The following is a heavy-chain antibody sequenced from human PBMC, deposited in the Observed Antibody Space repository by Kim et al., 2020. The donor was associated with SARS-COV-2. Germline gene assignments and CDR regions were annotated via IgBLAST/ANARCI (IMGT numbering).Heavy chain of an antibody. V-gene: IGHV4-59*09. CDR3: ARGLSSYYYYYAMDV. Sequence: PSLKSRVTISVDTSKNHFSLKLSSVTAADTAVYYCARGLSSYYYYYAMDVWGQGTTVIVSS. J-gene: IGHJ6*02. D-gene: IGHD3-10*01.